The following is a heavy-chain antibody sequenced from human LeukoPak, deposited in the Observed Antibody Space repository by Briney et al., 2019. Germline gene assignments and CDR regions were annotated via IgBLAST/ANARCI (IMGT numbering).Heavy chain of an antibody. J-gene: IGHJ3*02. CDR2: VSGSGAIA. CDR3: AKSNGYGLVDI. CDR1: GFTFNNYA. V-gene: IGHV3-23*01. Sequence: GGSLRLSCAASGFTFNNYAMSWVRQAPGKGLEWVSTVSGSGAIAYYTDSDKGRFTISRDNSKNTLYLQMSSLTAKDTAVYYCAKSNGYGLVDIWGQGTMVTVSS. D-gene: IGHD3-10*01.